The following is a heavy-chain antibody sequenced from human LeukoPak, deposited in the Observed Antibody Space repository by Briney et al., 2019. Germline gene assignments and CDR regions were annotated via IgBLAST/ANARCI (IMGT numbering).Heavy chain of an antibody. V-gene: IGHV4-39*07. CDR1: GGSIRSSYYY. CDR2: IYDSGST. J-gene: IGHJ4*02. CDR3: ARGVEDSSGYYSYSDC. Sequence: SETLSLTCTVSGGSIRSSYYYWGWIRQPPGKGLEWIGSIYDSGSTYYNPSLKSRVTISIDRSKNQYSLKLSSVTAADTAVYYCARGVEDSSGYYSYSDCWGQGTLVTVSS. D-gene: IGHD3-22*01.